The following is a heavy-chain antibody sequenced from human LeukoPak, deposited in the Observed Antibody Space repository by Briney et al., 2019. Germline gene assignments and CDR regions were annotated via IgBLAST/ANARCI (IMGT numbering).Heavy chain of an antibody. Sequence: GGSLRLSCAASGFTFSSYAMHWVRQAPGKGLEYVSAISSNGGSTYYANSVKGRFTISRDNPKNTLYLQMGSLRAEDMAVYYCARDLMTTVTRGFDYWGQGTLVTVSS. J-gene: IGHJ4*02. CDR1: GFTFSSYA. D-gene: IGHD4-17*01. V-gene: IGHV3-64*01. CDR3: ARDLMTTVTRGFDY. CDR2: ISSNGGST.